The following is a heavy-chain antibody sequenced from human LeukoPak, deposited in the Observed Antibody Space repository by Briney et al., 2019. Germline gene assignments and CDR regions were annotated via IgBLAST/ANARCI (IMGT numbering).Heavy chain of an antibody. D-gene: IGHD3-22*01. CDR3: ATTNDGGGYQWGDFFDF. J-gene: IGHJ4*02. CDR2: IIPNLGST. V-gene: IGHV1-69*04. CDR1: GGTSNIHA. Sequence: GSSVKVSCKASGGTSNIHAISWVRQAPGQGLEWMGRIIPNLGSTNRAQNFQDKGTLTAYKATNTAYMELTSLTYDDTAVYYCATTNDGGGYQWGDFFDFWGQGTLVTVSS.